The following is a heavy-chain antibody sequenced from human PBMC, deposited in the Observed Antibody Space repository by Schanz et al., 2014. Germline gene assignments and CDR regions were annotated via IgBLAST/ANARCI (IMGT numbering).Heavy chain of an antibody. CDR2: ITPKTGVK. Sequence: QVRLVQSGAAVKKPGASVKFSCKAPGYTLIDYPLTWVRRAHGQGLEWLGRITPKTGVKKYEQKFNDTVTMTGEGSTTTVYMELSRLPSDDMAVYYCAREDVVVVGVDFSYYYGMDVWGQGTTVVVSS. CDR1: GYTLIDYP. J-gene: IGHJ6*02. V-gene: IGHV1-2*06. CDR3: AREDVVVVGVDFSYYYGMDV. D-gene: IGHD2-21*01.